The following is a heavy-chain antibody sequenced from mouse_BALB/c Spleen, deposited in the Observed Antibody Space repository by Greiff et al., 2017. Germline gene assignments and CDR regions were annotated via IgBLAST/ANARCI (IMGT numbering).Heavy chain of an antibody. J-gene: IGHJ2*01. Sequence: VQLKQSGTVLARPGASVKMSCKASGYSFTSYWMHWVKQRPGQGLEWIGAIYPGNSDTSYNQKFKGRAKLTAVTSASTAYMELSSLTNEDSAVYYCTRGTTVVAFDYWGQGTTLTVAS. CDR1: GYSFTSYW. V-gene: IGHV1-5*01. CDR2: IYPGNSDT. D-gene: IGHD1-1*01. CDR3: TRGTTVVAFDY.